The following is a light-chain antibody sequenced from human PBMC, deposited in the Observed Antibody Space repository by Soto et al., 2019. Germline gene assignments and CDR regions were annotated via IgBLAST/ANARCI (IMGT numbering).Light chain of an antibody. V-gene: IGLV2-8*01. J-gene: IGLJ1*01. Sequence: QSVLTQLPSAYGSPGQSVTISCAGTSSDVGGYNYVSWYQQHPGKAPKLMIYEVNKRPSGVPDRFSGSKSGNTASLTVSGLQAEDEADYYCSSYAGNSYVFGTGTKVTVL. CDR2: EVN. CDR1: SSDVGGYNY. CDR3: SSYAGNSYV.